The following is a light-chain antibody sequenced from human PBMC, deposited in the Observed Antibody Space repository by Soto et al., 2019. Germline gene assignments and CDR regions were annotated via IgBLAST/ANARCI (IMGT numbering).Light chain of an antibody. CDR2: AAS. V-gene: IGKV3-15*01. CDR3: LQHKSWPFT. CDR1: QSVSSS. J-gene: IGKJ2*01. Sequence: EIVMTQSTATLSVSPGERATLSCRASQSVSSSLAWFQQKPGQAPRLLIYAASARATGIAARLSGSGSGTEFTLTISSLQSEDFAVYYCLQHKSWPFTFGQGTKLELK.